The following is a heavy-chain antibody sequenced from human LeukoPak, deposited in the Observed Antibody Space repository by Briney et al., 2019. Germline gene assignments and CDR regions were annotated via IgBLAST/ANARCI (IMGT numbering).Heavy chain of an antibody. CDR3: ARRGHSSSPFDY. D-gene: IGHD6-6*01. Sequence: SSETLSLTCAVYGGSFSGYYWSWIRQPPGKGLEWIGEINHSGSTNYNPSLKSRVTISVDTSKNQFSPKLSSVTAADTAVYYCARRGHSSSPFDYWGQGTLVTVSS. V-gene: IGHV4-34*01. J-gene: IGHJ4*02. CDR1: GGSFSGYY. CDR2: INHSGST.